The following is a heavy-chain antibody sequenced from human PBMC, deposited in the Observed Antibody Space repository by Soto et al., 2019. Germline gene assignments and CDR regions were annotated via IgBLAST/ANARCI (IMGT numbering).Heavy chain of an antibody. CDR2: IYPGDSDT. J-gene: IGHJ6*02. Sequence: GESLKISCKGSGYSFTSYWIGWVRQMPGKGLEWMGIIYPGDSDTRYSPSFQGQVTISADKSISTAYLQWSSLKASDTAMYYCGRGVTGPHSHYYYGMDVWGQGTTVTVSS. CDR3: GRGVTGPHSHYYYGMDV. CDR1: GYSFTSYW. V-gene: IGHV5-51*01.